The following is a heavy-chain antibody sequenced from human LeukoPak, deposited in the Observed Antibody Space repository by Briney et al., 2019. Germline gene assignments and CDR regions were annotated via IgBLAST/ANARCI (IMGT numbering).Heavy chain of an antibody. J-gene: IGHJ4*02. V-gene: IGHV3-33*01. D-gene: IGHD3-10*01. CDR3: ARAQPIVLWFGELYLTPHADYYFDY. CDR1: GFTFSSYG. Sequence: PGRSLRLSCAASGFTFSSYGMHWVRQAPGKGLEWVAVIWYDGSNKYYADSVKGRFTISRDNSKNTLYLQMNSLRAEDTAVYYCARAQPIVLWFGELYLTPHADYYFDYWGQGTLVTVSS. CDR2: IWYDGSNK.